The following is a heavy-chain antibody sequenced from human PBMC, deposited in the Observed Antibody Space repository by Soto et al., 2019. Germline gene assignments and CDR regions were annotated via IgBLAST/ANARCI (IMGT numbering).Heavy chain of an antibody. J-gene: IGHJ5*02. V-gene: IGHV4-59*01. CDR1: GGSISNYY. Sequence: SETLSLTCTVSGGSISNYYWSWIRQPPGKGLEWIGYIYYSGTTNYNPSLKSRLSISVDTSKNQFSLKLSSVTAADTAVYYCARGSNSQNWFDPWGQGTLVTVSS. D-gene: IGHD6-13*01. CDR2: IYYSGTT. CDR3: ARGSNSQNWFDP.